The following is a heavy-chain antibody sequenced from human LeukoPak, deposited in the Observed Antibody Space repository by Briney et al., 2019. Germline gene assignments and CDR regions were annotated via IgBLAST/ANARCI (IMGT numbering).Heavy chain of an antibody. V-gene: IGHV3-30*03. CDR1: GFTFSSYG. D-gene: IGHD3-22*01. Sequence: PGGSLRLSCAASGFTFSSYGMHWVRQAPGKGLEWVAVISYDGSNKYYADSVKGRFTISRDNSKNTLYLQMNSLRAEDTAVYYCASNGGSSGYLDYWGQGALVTVSS. CDR3: ASNGGSSGYLDY. J-gene: IGHJ4*02. CDR2: ISYDGSNK.